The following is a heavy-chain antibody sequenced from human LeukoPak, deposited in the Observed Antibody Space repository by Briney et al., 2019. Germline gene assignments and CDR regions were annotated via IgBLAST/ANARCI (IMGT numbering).Heavy chain of an antibody. J-gene: IGHJ6*03. Sequence: ASVKVSCKASGYTFTGYYMHRVRQAPGQGLEWMGWINPNSGGTSYAQKFQGRVTMTRDTSISTAYMDLGRLRSDDTAVYHCARGPNYYDSGGYYSYYYYMDVWGKGTTVTVSS. CDR2: INPNSGGT. CDR1: GYTFTGYY. V-gene: IGHV1-2*02. CDR3: ARGPNYYDSGGYYSYYYYMDV. D-gene: IGHD3-22*01.